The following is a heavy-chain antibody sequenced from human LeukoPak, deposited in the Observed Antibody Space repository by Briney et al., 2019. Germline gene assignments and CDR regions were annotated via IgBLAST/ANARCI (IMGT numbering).Heavy chain of an antibody. Sequence: SETLSLTCTVSGGSISNYYWNWIRQPPGKGLEWIGYIYYTGSTNYNPSLKSRVTMSVDTSKNQFSLNLRSVTPEDTAVYYCARGDRGDYVGLFDYWGQGTLVTVSS. CDR1: GGSISNYY. D-gene: IGHD4-17*01. J-gene: IGHJ4*02. CDR3: ARGDRGDYVGLFDY. CDR2: IYYTGST. V-gene: IGHV4-59*01.